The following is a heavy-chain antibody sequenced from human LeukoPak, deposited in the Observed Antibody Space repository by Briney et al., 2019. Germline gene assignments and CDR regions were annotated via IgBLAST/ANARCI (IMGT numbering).Heavy chain of an antibody. Sequence: GESLKISCKGSGYSFTSYWIGWVRQMPGKGLEWMGIIYPGDSDTRYSPSFQDQVTISADKSISTAYLQWSSLKASDTAMYYCARAVAGAYYYYYMDVWGKGTTVTVSS. CDR1: GYSFTSYW. V-gene: IGHV5-51*01. CDR3: ARAVAGAYYYYYMDV. D-gene: IGHD6-19*01. CDR2: IYPGDSDT. J-gene: IGHJ6*03.